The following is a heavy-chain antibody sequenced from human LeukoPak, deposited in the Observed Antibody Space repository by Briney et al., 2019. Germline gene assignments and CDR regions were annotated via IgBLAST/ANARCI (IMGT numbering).Heavy chain of an antibody. Sequence: KTSETLSLTCTVSGGSISSGGYYWSWIRQHPGKGLEWIGYIYYSGSTYYNPSLKSRVTISVDTSKNQFSLKLSSVTAADTAVYYCARTDSSGYYYGNYYYGMDVWGQGTTVTVSS. CDR3: ARTDSSGYYYGNYYYGMDV. CDR1: GGSISSGGYY. J-gene: IGHJ6*02. CDR2: IYYSGST. V-gene: IGHV4-31*03. D-gene: IGHD3-22*01.